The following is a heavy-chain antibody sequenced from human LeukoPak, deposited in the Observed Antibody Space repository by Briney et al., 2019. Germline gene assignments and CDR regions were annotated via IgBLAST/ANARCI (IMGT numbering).Heavy chain of an antibody. J-gene: IGHJ2*01. CDR2: MNPNSGNT. CDR1: GYTFTSYD. CDR3: ARGQGYYYDSSGYPPVDL. Sequence: ASVKVSCKASGYTFTSYDINWVRQATGQGLEWMGWMNPNSGNTGYAQKFQGRVTMTRNTSISTAYMELSSLRSEDTAVYYCARGQGYYYDSSGYPPVDLWGRGTLVTVSS. V-gene: IGHV1-8*01. D-gene: IGHD3-22*01.